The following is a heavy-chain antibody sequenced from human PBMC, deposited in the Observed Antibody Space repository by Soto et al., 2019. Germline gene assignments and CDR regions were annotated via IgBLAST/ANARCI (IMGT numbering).Heavy chain of an antibody. V-gene: IGHV1-3*01. CDR1: GYNFIANA. Sequence: QVQLVQSGADVKKPGASVTVSCKTSGYNFIANAVHWVRQAPGQGLEWMGWINCDNGVTKYSRKMQGRLTISRDKSASTVYMELSGLTPEDTAVYFCARDDVGSAWPYWGQGTLVSVSS. D-gene: IGHD6-19*01. CDR2: INCDNGVT. J-gene: IGHJ4*02. CDR3: ARDDVGSAWPY.